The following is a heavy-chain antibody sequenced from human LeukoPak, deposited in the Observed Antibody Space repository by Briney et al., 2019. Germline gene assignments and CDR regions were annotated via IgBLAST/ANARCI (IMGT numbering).Heavy chain of an antibody. V-gene: IGHV3-21*04. Sequence: PGGSLRLSCAASGFTFSSYSMHWVRQAPGKGLEWVSSISSSSSYIYHADSVKGRITISRDNAKNSLYLQMNSLRADDTAVYYCARADTAMVKGLLKYWGQGTLVTVSS. CDR2: ISSSSSYI. D-gene: IGHD5-18*01. CDR1: GFTFSSYS. CDR3: ARADTAMVKGLLKY. J-gene: IGHJ4*02.